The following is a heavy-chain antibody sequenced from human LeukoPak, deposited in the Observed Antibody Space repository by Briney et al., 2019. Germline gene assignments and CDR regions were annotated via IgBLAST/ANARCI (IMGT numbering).Heavy chain of an antibody. CDR2: MYYSGST. CDR3: AISWYSVDV. Sequence: SETLSLTCTVSGGSISRTSYCWGWIRQPPGKGLEWIGSMYYSGSTNYNPSLKSRVTMSVDTSKNQFSLKLSSVTAADTAVYYCAISWYSVDVWGKGTTVTISS. V-gene: IGHV4-39*07. CDR1: GGSISRTSYC. J-gene: IGHJ6*04. D-gene: IGHD2-15*01.